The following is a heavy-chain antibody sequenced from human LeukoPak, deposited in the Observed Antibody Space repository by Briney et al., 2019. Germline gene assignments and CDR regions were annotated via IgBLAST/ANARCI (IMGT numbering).Heavy chain of an antibody. CDR3: ARVRLDITGTTQSFDY. J-gene: IGHJ4*02. CDR2: INPNSGGT. CDR1: GYTFTSYY. Sequence: GASVKVSCKASGYTFTSYYMHWVRQAPGQGLEWMGWINPNSGGTNYAQKFQGRVTMTRDTSISTAYMELSRLRSDDTAVYYCARVRLDITGTTQSFDYWAREPWSPSPQ. V-gene: IGHV1-2*02. D-gene: IGHD1-7*01.